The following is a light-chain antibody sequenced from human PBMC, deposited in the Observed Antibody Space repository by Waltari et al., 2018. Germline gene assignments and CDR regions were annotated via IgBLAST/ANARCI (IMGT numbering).Light chain of an antibody. Sequence: DIEMTQSPDSLGVSLGERATIPCKSSHSLFYSPKNKNYLAWYQQKRGQPPRLLISWASTRESGVPDRFSGSGSGTYFTLTISSLQAEDEAVYYCHQYYTTPRTFGQGTKLEIK. CDR1: HSLFYSPKNKNY. CDR2: WAS. V-gene: IGKV4-1*01. J-gene: IGKJ2*01. CDR3: HQYYTTPRT.